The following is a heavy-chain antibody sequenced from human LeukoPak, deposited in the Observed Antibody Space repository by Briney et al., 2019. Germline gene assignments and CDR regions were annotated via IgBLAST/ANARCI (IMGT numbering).Heavy chain of an antibody. Sequence: ASVKVSFKASGYTFTDYYMHWVRQAPGQGLEWMGWINPNSGGTNSAQKFQGRVTMTRDTSITTVYMELSSLTSDDTALYYCARDQRLSYWGQGTLLTVSS. CDR3: ARDQRLSY. V-gene: IGHV1-2*02. CDR2: INPNSGGT. J-gene: IGHJ4*02. D-gene: IGHD2-2*01. CDR1: GYTFTDYY.